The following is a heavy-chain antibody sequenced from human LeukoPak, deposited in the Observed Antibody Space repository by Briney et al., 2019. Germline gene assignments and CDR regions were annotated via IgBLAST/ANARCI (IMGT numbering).Heavy chain of an antibody. CDR3: ARAKMATGGGTFDY. D-gene: IGHD5-24*01. CDR2: ITSSGVTI. CDR1: GFTFSSYE. J-gene: IGHJ4*02. V-gene: IGHV3-48*03. Sequence: GGSLRLSCAASGFTFSSYEMNWVRQAPGKGLEWVSYITSSGVTIYYADSVKGRFPISRDNAKNSLYLQMNSLRAEDTAVYYCARAKMATGGGTFDYWGQGTLVTVSS.